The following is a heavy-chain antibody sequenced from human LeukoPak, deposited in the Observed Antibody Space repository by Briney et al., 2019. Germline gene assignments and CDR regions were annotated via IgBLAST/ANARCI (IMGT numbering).Heavy chain of an antibody. Sequence: GALRLSYAASGFTFSAYWMTWVRQAPGKGLEWVANTKHDGTEIYYVDSVKGRFTISRDNAKNSLFLQMNSLRAEDTALYHCAKNYCSTTNCYGNWFDPWGQGTLVTVSS. V-gene: IGHV3-7*05. D-gene: IGHD2-2*01. CDR3: AKNYCSTTNCYGNWFDP. CDR1: GFTFSAYW. CDR2: TKHDGTEI. J-gene: IGHJ5*02.